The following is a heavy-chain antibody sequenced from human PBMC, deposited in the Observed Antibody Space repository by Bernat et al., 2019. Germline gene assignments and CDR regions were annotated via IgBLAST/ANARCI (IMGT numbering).Heavy chain of an antibody. V-gene: IGHV3-23*01. CDR1: GFTFSSDA. CDR2: ISGSGGST. D-gene: IGHD6-19*01. CDR3: AKGSIAVAGSPAFDY. Sequence: VRLLESGGGLVPPGGSLRLSCAASGFTFSSDAMSWVRQAPGKGLEWVSAISGSGGSTYYADSVKGRFTISRDNSKNTLYLQMNSLRAEDTAVYYCAKGSIAVAGSPAFDYWGQGTLVTVSS. J-gene: IGHJ4*02.